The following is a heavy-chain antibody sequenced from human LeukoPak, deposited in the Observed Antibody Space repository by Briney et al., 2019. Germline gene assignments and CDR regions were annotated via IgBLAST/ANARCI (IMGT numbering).Heavy chain of an antibody. CDR3: ARVAVGSWYGYYFDY. CDR1: GGSFSGYY. Sequence: AETLSLTCAVYGGSFSGYYWSWIRQPPGKGLEWIGEINHSGSTNYNPSLKSRGIISVNTSKNQFSLKLSSVSAADTAVYYCARVAVGSWYGYYFDYWGQGTLVPVSS. D-gene: IGHD6-13*01. CDR2: INHSGST. J-gene: IGHJ4*02. V-gene: IGHV4-34*01.